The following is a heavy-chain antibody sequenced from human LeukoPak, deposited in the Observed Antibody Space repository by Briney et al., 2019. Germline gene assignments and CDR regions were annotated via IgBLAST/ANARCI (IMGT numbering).Heavy chain of an antibody. V-gene: IGHV4-59*01. CDR3: ASLMTTVTTGDY. CDR2: IYYSGST. CDR1: GGSISSYY. D-gene: IGHD4-17*01. Sequence: SETLSLTCTVSGGSISSYYWSWTRQPPGKGLEWIGYIYYSGSTNYNPSLKSRVTMSVDTSKNQFSLNLSSVTAADTAVYYCASLMTTVTTGDYWGQGTLVTVSS. J-gene: IGHJ4*02.